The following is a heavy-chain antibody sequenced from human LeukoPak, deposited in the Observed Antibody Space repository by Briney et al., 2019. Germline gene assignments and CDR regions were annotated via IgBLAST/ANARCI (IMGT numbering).Heavy chain of an antibody. CDR1: GESFSVYY. J-gene: IGHJ5*02. CDR2: INHSGST. Sequence: SSETLSLTCAVYGESFSVYYWSGMPQPPGKGGEWIGEINHSGSTNYNPSLKSRVTIPVDTSKNHSSLKLSSVTGAAPAWYYCGRGRGWLDPWRQATLVTVCS. CDR3: GRGRGWLDP. V-gene: IGHV4-34*01.